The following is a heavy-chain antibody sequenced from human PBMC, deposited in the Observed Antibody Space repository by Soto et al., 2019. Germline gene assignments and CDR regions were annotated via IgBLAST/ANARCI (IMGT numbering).Heavy chain of an antibody. J-gene: IGHJ4*02. CDR1: GGSFNNYA. D-gene: IGHD1-26*01. Sequence: QVHLVQSGAEVKKPGSSVKVSCKASGGSFNNYAISWVRQAPGQGLGWMGGIIPVFGTPNYAQKFQGRLTIIAGEYTTTAYMELSSLRSEDTALYYCATRSSGSFHFDYWGQGTLVSVSS. CDR3: ATRSSGSFHFDY. V-gene: IGHV1-69*01. CDR2: IIPVFGTP.